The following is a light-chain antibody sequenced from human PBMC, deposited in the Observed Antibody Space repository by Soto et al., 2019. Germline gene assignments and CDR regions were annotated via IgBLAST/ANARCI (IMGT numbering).Light chain of an antibody. Sequence: QSALTQPASVSGSPGQSITISCTGTSSDVGSYNLVSWYQQHPGKAPKLMIYEVSKLPSGVSNRFSGYKSGNTASLTISGLQAEDEADYYCCSYAGSSTFPYVFGTGTKVTVL. CDR3: CSYAGSSTFPYV. V-gene: IGLV2-23*02. CDR1: SSDVGSYNL. J-gene: IGLJ1*01. CDR2: EVS.